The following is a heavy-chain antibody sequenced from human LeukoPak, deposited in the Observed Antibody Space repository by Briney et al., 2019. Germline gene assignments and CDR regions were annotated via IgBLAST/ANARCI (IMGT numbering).Heavy chain of an antibody. Sequence: ETMSLTCTVSGGSLRSYFWSWIRQSPGKGLEWIGFMYSSGSTDCNPSLKSRVTISVDTSRNQFFLKLNSVTAADTAVYYCARRPLEGAFDIWGQGAAGTVS. CDR1: GGSLRSYF. CDR2: MYSSGST. CDR3: ARRPLEGAFDI. V-gene: IGHV4-59*01. J-gene: IGHJ3*02.